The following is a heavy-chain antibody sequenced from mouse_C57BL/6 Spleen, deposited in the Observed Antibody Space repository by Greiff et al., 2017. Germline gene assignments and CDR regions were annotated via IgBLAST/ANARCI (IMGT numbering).Heavy chain of an antibody. CDR3: ARGEDYGNFDY. V-gene: IGHV5-17*01. CDR2: ISSGSSTI. Sequence: EVKLMESGGGLVKPGGSLKLSCAASGFTFSDYGMHWVRQAPEKGLEWVAYISSGSSTIYYADTVKGRFTISRDNAKNTLFLQMTSLRSEDTAMYYCARGEDYGNFDYWGQGTTLTVSS. D-gene: IGHD2-1*01. CDR1: GFTFSDYG. J-gene: IGHJ2*01.